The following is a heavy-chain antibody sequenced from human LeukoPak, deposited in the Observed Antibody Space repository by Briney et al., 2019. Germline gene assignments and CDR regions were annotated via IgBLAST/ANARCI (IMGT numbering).Heavy chain of an antibody. CDR1: GGSISSSSYY. CDR2: IYYSGST. V-gene: IGHV4-39*07. J-gene: IGHJ3*02. CDR3: ARGRDGYNYGVDAFDI. Sequence: SETLSLTCTVSGGSISSSSYYWGWIRQPPGKGLEWIGSIYYSGSTYYNPSLKSRVTISVDTSKNQFSLKLSSMTAADTAVYYCARGRDGYNYGVDAFDIWGQGTMVTVSS. D-gene: IGHD5-24*01.